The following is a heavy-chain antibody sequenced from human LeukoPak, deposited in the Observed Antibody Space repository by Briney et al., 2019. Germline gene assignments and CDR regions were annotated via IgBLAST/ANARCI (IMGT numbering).Heavy chain of an antibody. Sequence: PSETLSLTCTVSGGSIISGDYYWGWVRQSPGKGLEWTGSINYRGTTFYNPSLMSRVTISVDTSKNQFSLKLSSVTAADTAVYYCARRIQLWLRQGGAFDYWGQGTLVTVSS. V-gene: IGHV4-39*01. J-gene: IGHJ4*02. CDR3: ARRIQLWLRQGGAFDY. CDR1: GGSIISGDYY. CDR2: INYRGTT. D-gene: IGHD5-18*01.